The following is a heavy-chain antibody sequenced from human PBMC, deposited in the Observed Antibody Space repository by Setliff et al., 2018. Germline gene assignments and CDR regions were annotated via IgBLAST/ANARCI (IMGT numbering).Heavy chain of an antibody. CDR1: GYYIRSGYY. CDR3: ATLRTSTHFDY. V-gene: IGHV4-38-2*01. Sequence: PSETLSLTCVVSGYYIRSGYYWGWIRQHPGKGLEWIGSIFYDGNTFYNPSLKSRVTMSVDTSKNQFSLKLSSVTAAGTAVYYCATLRTSTHFDYWGQGTLVTVSS. D-gene: IGHD1-1*01. J-gene: IGHJ4*02. CDR2: IFYDGNT.